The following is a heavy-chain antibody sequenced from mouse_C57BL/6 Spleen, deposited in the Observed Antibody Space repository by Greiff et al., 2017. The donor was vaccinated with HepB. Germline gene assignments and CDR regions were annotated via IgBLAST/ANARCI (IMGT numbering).Heavy chain of an antibody. Sequence: EVKLVESGGSLVQPGGSLKLSCAASGFTFSDYYMYWVRQTPEKRLEWVAYISNGGGSTYYPDTVKGRFTISRDNAKNNLYLQMSRLKSEDTAMYYCARYDGYYAMDYWGQGTSVTVSS. D-gene: IGHD2-12*01. J-gene: IGHJ4*01. CDR3: ARYDGYYAMDY. CDR2: ISNGGGST. CDR1: GFTFSDYY. V-gene: IGHV5-12*01.